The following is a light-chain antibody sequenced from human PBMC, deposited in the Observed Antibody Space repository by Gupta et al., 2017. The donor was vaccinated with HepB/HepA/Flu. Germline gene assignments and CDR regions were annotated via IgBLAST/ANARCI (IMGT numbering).Light chain of an antibody. V-gene: IGLV5-45*02. CDR2: YKSDADK. CDR3: KIWNSSAWV. CDR1: SGPHVGPYR. Sequence: QAVLTQPSSLFASPGASAILNCPLRSGPHVGPYRIYWYQQRQGSPPQNLLRYKSDADKQQGSGVPNRFSGSKDASANAGILLGSELQSEDEDDYYCKIWNSSAWVFGGGTKLTVL. J-gene: IGLJ3*02.